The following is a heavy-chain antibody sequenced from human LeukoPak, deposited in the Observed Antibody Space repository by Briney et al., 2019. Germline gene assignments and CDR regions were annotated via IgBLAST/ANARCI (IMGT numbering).Heavy chain of an antibody. CDR1: GFTFSINA. V-gene: IGHV3-30*02. CDR3: VRDANWACDS. CDR2: ITGDGNNK. J-gene: IGHJ5*01. Sequence: GGSLRLSCAASGFTFSINAMNWVRQGPGKGLEWVAHITGDGNNKWYSDSVRGRLTISRDTSKNTLYLQMNSLGADDTAVYYCVRDANWACDSWGQGILVTVSS. D-gene: IGHD1-1*01.